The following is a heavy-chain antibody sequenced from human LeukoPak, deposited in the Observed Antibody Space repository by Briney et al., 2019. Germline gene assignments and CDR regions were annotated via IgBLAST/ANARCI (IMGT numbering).Heavy chain of an antibody. CDR1: GGSISSYY. J-gene: IGHJ3*02. CDR2: IYTSGST. CDR3: ASGWELYAFDI. D-gene: IGHD1-26*01. V-gene: IGHV4-4*07. Sequence: PSETLSLTCTVSGGSISSYYWSWIRQPAGKGLEWIGRIYTSGSTNYNPSLKSRVTMSVDTSKDQFSLKLSSVTAADTAVYYCASGWELYAFDIWGQGTMVTVSS.